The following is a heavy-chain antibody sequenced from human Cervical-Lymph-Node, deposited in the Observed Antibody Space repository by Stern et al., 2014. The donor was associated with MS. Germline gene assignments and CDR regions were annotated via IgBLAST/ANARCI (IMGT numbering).Heavy chain of an antibody. CDR3: ARATDL. J-gene: IGHJ5*02. Sequence: QVQLQESGPGLLRPSETLSLTCNVSGASITSPFWSWIRQPPGKGLEWIGYIYYRGTTNYNASLKGRVAISINTSKTQFSLRLSSVTAADTAVYYCARATDLWGQGILVTVSS. V-gene: IGHV4-59*11. CDR1: GASITSPF. CDR2: IYYRGTT.